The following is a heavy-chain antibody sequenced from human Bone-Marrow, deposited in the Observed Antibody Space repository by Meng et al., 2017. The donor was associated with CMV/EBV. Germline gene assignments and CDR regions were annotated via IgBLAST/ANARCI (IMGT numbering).Heavy chain of an antibody. V-gene: IGHV1-69*01. CDR3: ARSIAAAGTRYYYYGMDV. D-gene: IGHD6-13*01. CDR1: TFSSYA. Sequence: TFSSYAISWVRQAPGQGLEWMGGIIHICGTANYAQKFQGRVTITADESTSTAYMELSSLRSEDTAVYYCARSIAAAGTRYYYYGMDVWGQGTTVTVSS. J-gene: IGHJ6*02. CDR2: IIHICGTA.